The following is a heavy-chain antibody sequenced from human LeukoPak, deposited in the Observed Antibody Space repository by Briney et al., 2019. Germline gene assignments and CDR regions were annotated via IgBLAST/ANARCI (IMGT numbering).Heavy chain of an antibody. D-gene: IGHD1-26*01. V-gene: IGHV4-34*01. CDR2: INPRRST. CDR1: GGSFNGYY. J-gene: IGHJ4*02. CDR3: ARGDSAVGLNY. Sequence: SETLSLTCAIYGGSFNGYYWSWIRQPPGKGLEWIGEINPRRSTNCNPSLNSRVFISVDTSKNQFSLKLSSVTAADTAVYFCARGDSAVGLNYWGQGTLVTVSS.